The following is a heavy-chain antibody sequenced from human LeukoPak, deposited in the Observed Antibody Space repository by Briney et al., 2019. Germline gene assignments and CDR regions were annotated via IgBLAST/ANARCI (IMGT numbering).Heavy chain of an antibody. D-gene: IGHD2-2*01. CDR3: ARAPGGDAFDI. CDR2: ISYDGSNK. J-gene: IGHJ3*02. Sequence: GRSLRLSCAASGFTFSSYAMHWVRQAPGKGLEWVAVISYDGSNKYYADSVKGRFTISRDNSKNTLYLQMNSLRAEDTAVYYCARAPGGDAFDIWGQGTMVTVSS. CDR1: GFTFSSYA. V-gene: IGHV3-30*04.